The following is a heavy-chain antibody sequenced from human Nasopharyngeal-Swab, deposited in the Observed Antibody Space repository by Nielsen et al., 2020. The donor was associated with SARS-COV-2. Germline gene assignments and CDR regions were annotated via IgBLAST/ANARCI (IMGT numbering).Heavy chain of an antibody. CDR1: GFIFSNYA. CDR2: INNRGDDT. Sequence: GESLKISCAASGFIFSNYAMSWVRQAPGKGLEWVSNINNRGDDTHYVDSVRGRFTVSRDNSKNTLYLQMNSLRGEDTAIYYCVKDLAYDEVSWGHGTLVTVSS. D-gene: IGHD5-12*01. V-gene: IGHV3-23*01. CDR3: VKDLAYDEVS. J-gene: IGHJ5*01.